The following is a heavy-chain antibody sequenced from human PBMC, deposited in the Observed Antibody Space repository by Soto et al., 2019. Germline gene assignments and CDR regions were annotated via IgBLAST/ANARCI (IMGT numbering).Heavy chain of an antibody. CDR1: GGSISGYY. V-gene: IGHV4-59*01. J-gene: IGHJ4*02. CDR3: ARAGRSSSKTVFDY. D-gene: IGHD6-6*01. Sequence: SETLSLTCTVSGGSISGYYWSWIRLPPGKGLEWIGYISYSGSPNYNPSLKSRVTISIDTSQNQFSLTMTSVTAADTALYYCARAGRSSSKTVFDYWGLGTLVTVSS. CDR2: ISYSGSP.